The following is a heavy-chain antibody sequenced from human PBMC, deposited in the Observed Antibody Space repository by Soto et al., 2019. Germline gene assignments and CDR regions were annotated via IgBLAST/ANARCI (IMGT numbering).Heavy chain of an antibody. D-gene: IGHD1-1*01. Sequence: QVTLKESGPVLVKPTETLTLTCTVSGFSLSNARMGVSWIRQPPGKALEWLAHIFSNDEKSYSTSLKSRLTXSXDXXKSQVVLTMTNMDPVDTATYYCARTRGTYYYGMDVWGQGTTVTVSS. V-gene: IGHV2-26*01. CDR2: IFSNDEK. CDR3: ARTRGTYYYGMDV. J-gene: IGHJ6*02. CDR1: GFSLSNARMG.